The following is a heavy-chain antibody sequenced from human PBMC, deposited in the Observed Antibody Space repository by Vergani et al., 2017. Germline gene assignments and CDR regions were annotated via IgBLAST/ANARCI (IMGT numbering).Heavy chain of an antibody. Sequence: EVQLLESGGGLIPPGGSLRLSWAASGFTFNNYAMAWVRQAPGKGLEWVSTIFGSGGSTYYADSVKGRFTISRDNSKNTLYLQLNSLRAEDTAVYYCAKTSGAYCSGGSCYPFDYWGQGTLVTVSA. CDR1: GFTFNNYA. V-gene: IGHV3-23*01. J-gene: IGHJ4*02. CDR2: IFGSGGST. D-gene: IGHD2-15*01. CDR3: AKTSGAYCSGGSCYPFDY.